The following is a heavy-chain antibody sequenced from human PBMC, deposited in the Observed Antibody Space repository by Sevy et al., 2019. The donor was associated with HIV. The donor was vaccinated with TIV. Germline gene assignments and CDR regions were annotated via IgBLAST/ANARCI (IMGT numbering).Heavy chain of an antibody. Sequence: GGSVRLSCVVSEFTFTNYWMHWVRQAPGKGLVWVSRINKDGSGTIYADSVKGRFTISRDNAKNTLYLQMSSLRDDDTAVYYCARRGYQHAFDIWGHGTMVTVSS. J-gene: IGHJ3*02. CDR3: ARRGYQHAFDI. D-gene: IGHD2-15*01. CDR1: EFTFTNYW. V-gene: IGHV3-74*01. CDR2: INKDGSGT.